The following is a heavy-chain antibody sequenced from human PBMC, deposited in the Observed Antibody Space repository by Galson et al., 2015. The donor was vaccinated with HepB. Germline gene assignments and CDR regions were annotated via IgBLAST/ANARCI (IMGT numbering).Heavy chain of an antibody. D-gene: IGHD3-22*01. CDR1: GFTFSSYS. Sequence: SLRLSCAASGFTFSSYSMNWIRQVPGKGLEWVSYINGGRTTIYSADSVKGRFTVSRDNTKNSLYLQMNSLRAEDTAVYYCARTYSYGSSFYYSPFAPWGQGTLFTVSS. CDR3: ARTYSYGSSFYYSPFAP. CDR2: INGGRTTI. V-gene: IGHV3-48*04. J-gene: IGHJ5*02.